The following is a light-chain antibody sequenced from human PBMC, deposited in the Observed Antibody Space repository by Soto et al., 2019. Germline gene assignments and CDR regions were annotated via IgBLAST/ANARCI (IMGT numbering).Light chain of an antibody. Sequence: QSALTQPPSASGSPGQSVTISCTGTSSDVGAYKYVSWYQQHPGKAPELMIYEVTKRPSGVPDRFSGSKSGNTASLTVSGLQAEDEADYYCSSYAGSNKKFFGGGTTLTVL. V-gene: IGLV2-8*01. CDR2: EVT. CDR3: SSYAGSNKKF. J-gene: IGLJ2*01. CDR1: SSDVGAYKY.